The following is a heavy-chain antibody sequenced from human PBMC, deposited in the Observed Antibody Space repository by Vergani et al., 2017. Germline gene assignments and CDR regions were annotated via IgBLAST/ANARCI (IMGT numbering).Heavy chain of an antibody. CDR3: TTNYDILTGYYRDY. CDR2: IKSKTDGGTT. CDR1: GFTFSNAW. D-gene: IGHD3-9*01. J-gene: IGHJ4*02. V-gene: IGHV3-15*01. Sequence: EVQLVESGGGLVKPGGSLRLSCAASGFTFSNAWMSWVRQAPGKGLEWVGRIKSKTDGGTTDYAAPVKGRFTISRDDSKNTLYLQMNSLKTEDTAVYYCTTNYDILTGYYRDYWGQGTLVTVSS.